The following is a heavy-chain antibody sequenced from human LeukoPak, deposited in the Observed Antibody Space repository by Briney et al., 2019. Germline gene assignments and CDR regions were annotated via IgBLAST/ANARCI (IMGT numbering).Heavy chain of an antibody. CDR1: GDSISSNY. CDR3: AAGDYGLGINWFDP. V-gene: IGHV4-4*07. J-gene: IGHJ5*02. D-gene: IGHD4-17*01. CDR2: IYTSGST. Sequence: PSETLSLTCTVSGDSISSNYWSWIRQPAGKGLEWIGRIYTSGSTNYNPSLKSRVTMSVDTSKNQFSLKLSSVTAADTAVYYCAAGDYGLGINWFDPWGQGTLVTVSS.